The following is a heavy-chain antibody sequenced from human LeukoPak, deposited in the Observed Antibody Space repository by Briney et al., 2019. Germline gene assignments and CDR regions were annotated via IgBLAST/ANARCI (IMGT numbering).Heavy chain of an antibody. CDR1: GFTFSNAW. V-gene: IGHV3-15*01. Sequence: GGSLRLSCAASGFTFSNAWMSWVRQAQGKGLEWVGRIKSKTDGGTTDYAAPVKGRFTISRDDSKNTLYLQMNSLKTEDTAVYYCTTGDIVVVVAAADAFDIWGQGTMVTVSS. J-gene: IGHJ3*02. CDR3: TTGDIVVVVAAADAFDI. CDR2: IKSKTDGGTT. D-gene: IGHD2-15*01.